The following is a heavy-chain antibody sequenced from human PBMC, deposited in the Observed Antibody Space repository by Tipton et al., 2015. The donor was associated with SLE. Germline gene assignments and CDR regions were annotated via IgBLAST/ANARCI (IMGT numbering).Heavy chain of an antibody. CDR3: ASVESSSWYGGYYFDY. CDR2: INHSGST. V-gene: IGHV4-34*01. CDR1: GGSFSGYY. J-gene: IGHJ4*02. Sequence: TLSLTCAVYGGSFSGYYWSWIRQPPGKGLEWIGEINHSGSTNYNPSLKSRVTISVDTSKNQFSLKLSSVTAADTAVYYCASVESSSWYGGYYFDYWGQGNLVTVSS. D-gene: IGHD6-13*01.